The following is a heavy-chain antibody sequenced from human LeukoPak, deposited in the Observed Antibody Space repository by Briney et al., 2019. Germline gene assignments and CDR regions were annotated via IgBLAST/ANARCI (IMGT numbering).Heavy chain of an antibody. CDR1: GFTVSSNY. CDR3: ARVGYTGTWYSSPSFDD. V-gene: IGHV3-66*01. CDR2: IYSGGST. J-gene: IGHJ4*02. D-gene: IGHD6-13*01. Sequence: PGRSLTLSCAVSGFTVSSNYMSWVRQARGQGREWVSLIYSGGSTYYGGSVKGRVTISRDNSKDTLYLQMNSLRVEDTAVCYCARVGYTGTWYSSPSFDDWGQGTLVTVSS.